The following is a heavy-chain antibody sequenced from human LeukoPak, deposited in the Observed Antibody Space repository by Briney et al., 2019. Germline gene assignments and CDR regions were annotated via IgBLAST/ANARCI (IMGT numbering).Heavy chain of an antibody. CDR1: GFTVSSNY. V-gene: IGHV3-53*04. J-gene: IGHJ6*02. CDR3: AREGYCSGGGCYPHYGMDV. CDR2: IYSGGST. Sequence: PGGSLRLSCAASGFTVSSNYMSWVRQAPGKGLEWVSVIYSGGSTYYADSVKGRFTISRHNSKNTLYLQMNSLRAEDTAVYYCAREGYCSGGGCYPHYGMDVWGQGTTVTVSS. D-gene: IGHD2-15*01.